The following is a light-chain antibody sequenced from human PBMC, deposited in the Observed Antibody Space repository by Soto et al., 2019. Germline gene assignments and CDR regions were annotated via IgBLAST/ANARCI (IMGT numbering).Light chain of an antibody. V-gene: IGLV2-14*01. CDR1: SSDVGVYNY. CDR2: EVS. J-gene: IGLJ1*01. CDR3: SSSRV. Sequence: QSALTQPASVSGSPGQSITISCTGTSSDVGVYNYISWYQQHPGKAPKLMIYEVSNRPSGVSNRFSGSKSGNTASLTISGLQAEDEADYYGSSSRVFGTGTKLTVL.